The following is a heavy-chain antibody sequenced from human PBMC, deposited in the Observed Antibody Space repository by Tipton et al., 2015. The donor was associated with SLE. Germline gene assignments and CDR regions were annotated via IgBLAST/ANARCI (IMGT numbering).Heavy chain of an antibody. CDR2: IHHSGNT. V-gene: IGHV4-38-2*01. Sequence: TLSLTCAVSAYSISTGYHWGWIRQPPGKELEWIASIHHSGNTYYNPSLKSRVTISLDTSKNQFSLKVTSVTAADTAVFYCARGAPYMDAFDIWGQGTMVTVSS. CDR1: AYSISTGYH. CDR3: ARGAPYMDAFDI. J-gene: IGHJ3*02. D-gene: IGHD1-14*01.